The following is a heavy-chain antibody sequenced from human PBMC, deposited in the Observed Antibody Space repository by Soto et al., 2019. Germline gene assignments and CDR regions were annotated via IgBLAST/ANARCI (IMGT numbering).Heavy chain of an antibody. CDR3: ARTPKWRRRYYSPY. D-gene: IGHD3-22*01. CDR1: GFTVSSNY. J-gene: IGHJ4*02. CDR2: IYSGGST. Sequence: SLRLSCAASGFTVSSNYMSWVRQAPGKGLEWVSVIYSGGSTYYADSVKGRFTISRDNSKNTLYLQMNSLRAEDTAVYYCARTPKWRRRYYSPYRGPAPLLTLSS. V-gene: IGHV3-53*01.